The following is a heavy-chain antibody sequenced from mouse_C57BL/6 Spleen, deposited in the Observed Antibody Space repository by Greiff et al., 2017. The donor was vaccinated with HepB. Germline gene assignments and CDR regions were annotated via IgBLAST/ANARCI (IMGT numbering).Heavy chain of an antibody. J-gene: IGHJ2*01. CDR1: GYTFTSYG. CDR2: IYPRSGNT. D-gene: IGHD2-12*01. Sequence: VHLVESGAELARPGASVKLSCKASGYTFTSYGISWVKQRTGQGLEWIGEIYPRSGNTYYNEKFKGKATLTADKSSSTAYMELRSLTSEDSAVYFCARLYNYFDYWGQGTTLTVSS. CDR3: ARLYNYFDY. V-gene: IGHV1-81*01.